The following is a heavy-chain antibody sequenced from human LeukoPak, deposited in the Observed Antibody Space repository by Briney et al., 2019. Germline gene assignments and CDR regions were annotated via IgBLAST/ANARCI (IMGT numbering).Heavy chain of an antibody. D-gene: IGHD5-18*01. J-gene: IGHJ3*02. CDR1: GGSISSYY. V-gene: IGHV4-59*01. CDR3: ARDSYSRGHSYDPWGAFDI. Sequence: PSETLSLTCTVSGGSISSYYWSWIRQPPGKGLEWNGYIYYSGSTNYNPSLKSRVTISVDTSKNQFSLKLSSVTAADTAVYYCARDSYSRGHSYDPWGAFDIWGQGTMVTVSS. CDR2: IYYSGST.